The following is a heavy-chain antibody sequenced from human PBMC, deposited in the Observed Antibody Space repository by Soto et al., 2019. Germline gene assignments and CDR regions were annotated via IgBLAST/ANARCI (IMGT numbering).Heavy chain of an antibody. CDR1: GGSISSYY. CDR2: IYYSGST. V-gene: IGHV4-59*01. D-gene: IGHD3-16*01. J-gene: IGHJ6*02. CDR3: ARGWGGGHYYYYGMDV. Sequence: SGTLSLTCTVSGGSISSYYWSWIRQPPGKGLEWIGYIYYSGSTNYNPSLKSRVTISVDTSKNQFSLKLSSVTAADTAVYYCARGWGGGHYYYYGMDVWGQGTTVTVSS.